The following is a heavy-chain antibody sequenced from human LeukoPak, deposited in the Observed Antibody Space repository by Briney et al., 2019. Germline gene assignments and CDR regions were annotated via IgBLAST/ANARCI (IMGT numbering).Heavy chain of an antibody. CDR3: VRDLT. D-gene: IGHD4/OR15-4a*01. Sequence: GGSLRLSCSASVFTFSASAMHWVRQAPGKVPQFVSAITTNGRNTYYADSVKGRFTISRDNSKSTLDLQMRSLRAEDTAVYYCVRDLTWGQGTLVTVSS. CDR2: ITTNGRNT. CDR1: VFTFSASA. J-gene: IGHJ4*02. V-gene: IGHV3-64D*06.